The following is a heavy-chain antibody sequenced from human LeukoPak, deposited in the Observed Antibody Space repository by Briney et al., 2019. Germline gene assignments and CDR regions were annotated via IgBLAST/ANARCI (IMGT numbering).Heavy chain of an antibody. CDR2: IWYDGSNK. CDR3: ARDKSVTAAIDY. Sequence: GGSLRLSCAASGFTFSSYGMHWVRQAPGKGLEWEAVIWYDGSNKYYADSVKGRFTISRDNSKNTLYLQMNSLRAEDTAVYYCARDKSVTAAIDYWGQGTLVTVSS. D-gene: IGHD6-13*01. J-gene: IGHJ4*02. CDR1: GFTFSSYG. V-gene: IGHV3-33*01.